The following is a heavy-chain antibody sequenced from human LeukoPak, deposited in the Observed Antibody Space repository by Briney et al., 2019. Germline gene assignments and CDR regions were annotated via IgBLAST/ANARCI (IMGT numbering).Heavy chain of an antibody. CDR3: TNYYDSSGYYGGDY. J-gene: IGHJ4*02. V-gene: IGHV3-30*02. CDR2: IRYDGSNK. CDR1: GFTFSSYA. Sequence: GGSLRLSCAASGFTFSSYAMHWVRQAPGKGLEWVAFIRYDGSNKYYADSVKGRFTISRDNSKNTLYLQMNSLRAEDTAVYYCTNYYDSSGYYGGDYWGQGTLVTVSS. D-gene: IGHD3-22*01.